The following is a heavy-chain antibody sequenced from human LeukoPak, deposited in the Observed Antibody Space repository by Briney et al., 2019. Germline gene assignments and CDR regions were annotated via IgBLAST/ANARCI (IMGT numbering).Heavy chain of an antibody. V-gene: IGHV1-69*05. CDR3: ARFSNGYDSSLKIKGVSAFDI. Sequence: GASVKVSCKASGGTFSSYAISWVRQAPGQGLEWMGRIIPIFGTANYAQKFQGRVTITTDESTSTAYMELSGLRSEDTAVYYCARFSNGYDSSLKIKGVSAFDIWGQGTMVTVSS. CDR2: IIPIFGTA. D-gene: IGHD3-22*01. J-gene: IGHJ3*02. CDR1: GGTFSSYA.